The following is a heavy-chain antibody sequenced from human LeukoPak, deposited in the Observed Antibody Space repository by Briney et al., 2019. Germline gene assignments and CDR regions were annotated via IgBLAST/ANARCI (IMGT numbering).Heavy chain of an antibody. CDR1: GFTFSSYS. V-gene: IGHV3-21*01. J-gene: IGHJ6*04. Sequence: PGGSLRLSCAASGFTFSSYSMNWVRQAPGKGLEWVSSISSSSSYIYYADSVKGRFTISRDNAKNSLYLQMNSLRAEDTAVYYCARDSPIAVAGTVDVWGKGTTVTVSS. D-gene: IGHD6-19*01. CDR3: ARDSPIAVAGTVDV. CDR2: ISSSSSYI.